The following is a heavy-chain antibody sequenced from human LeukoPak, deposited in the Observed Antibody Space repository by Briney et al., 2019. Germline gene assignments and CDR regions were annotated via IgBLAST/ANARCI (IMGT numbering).Heavy chain of an antibody. V-gene: IGHV1-69*04. J-gene: IGHJ4*02. Sequence: GASVKVSCKASGGTSSTYAISWVRQAPGQGLEWMGRIIPILGVANSAQKFQGRVTMTRNTSISTAYMELSSLRSEDTAVYYCARGQTGDGVDYWGQGTLVTVSS. D-gene: IGHD7-27*01. CDR2: IIPILGVA. CDR1: GGTSSTYA. CDR3: ARGQTGDGVDY.